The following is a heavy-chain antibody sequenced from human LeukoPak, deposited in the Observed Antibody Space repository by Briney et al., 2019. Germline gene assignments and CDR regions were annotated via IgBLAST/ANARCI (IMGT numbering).Heavy chain of an antibody. Sequence: ASVKVSCKVSGYTLTELSMHWVRQAPGKGLEWMGGFDPEDGETIYAQKFQGRVTTTEDTSTDTAYMELSSLRSEDTAVYYCATGFGPAAMDYYFDYWGQGTLVTVSS. CDR2: FDPEDGET. J-gene: IGHJ4*02. V-gene: IGHV1-24*01. D-gene: IGHD2-2*01. CDR1: GYTLTELS. CDR3: ATGFGPAAMDYYFDY.